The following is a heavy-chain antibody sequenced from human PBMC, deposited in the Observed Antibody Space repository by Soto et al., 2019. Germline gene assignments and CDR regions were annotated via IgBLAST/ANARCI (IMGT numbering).Heavy chain of an antibody. CDR1: GFDFSVYW. J-gene: IGHJ5*02. Sequence: ALRLSCAASGFDFSVYWMSWVRQAPGKGPEWVANIKFDGGEKQYVDSVKGRFTISRDNARNSVFLQMNSLRAGDTAVYYCVKDGGYCSSATCYSPRNHYFDAWGQGTLVTVSS. D-gene: IGHD2-2*01. CDR2: IKFDGGEK. V-gene: IGHV3-7*03. CDR3: VKDGGYCSSATCYSPRNHYFDA.